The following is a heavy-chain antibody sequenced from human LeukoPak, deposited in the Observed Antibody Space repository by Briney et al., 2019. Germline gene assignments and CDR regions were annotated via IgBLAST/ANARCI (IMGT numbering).Heavy chain of an antibody. CDR1: GYIFTGYY. J-gene: IGHJ6*03. CDR3: ARVDPRDLYCSSTSCPLLPNYYMDV. V-gene: IGHV1-2*02. Sequence: ASVKVSCKASGYIFTGYYMHWVRQAPGQGLEWMGWINPNSGGTNYAQKFQGRVTMTRDTSISTAYMELSRLRSDDTAVYYCARVDPRDLYCSSTSCPLLPNYYMDVWGKGTTVTVSS. D-gene: IGHD2-2*01. CDR2: INPNSGGT.